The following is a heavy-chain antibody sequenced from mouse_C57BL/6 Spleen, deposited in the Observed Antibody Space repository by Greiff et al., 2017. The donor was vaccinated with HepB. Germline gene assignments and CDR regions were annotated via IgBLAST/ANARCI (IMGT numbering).Heavy chain of an antibody. CDR2: IDPEDGET. CDR1: GFNIKDYY. D-gene: IGHD2-3*01. CDR3: ARSGGYYDWYFDV. Sequence: EVQLVESGAELVKPGASVKLSCTASGFNIKDYYMHWVKQRTEKGLEWIGRIDPEDGETKYDPKFQGKATITADTSSNTAYLQLSSLTSEDTAVYYCARSGGYYDWYFDVWGTGTTVTVSS. J-gene: IGHJ1*03. V-gene: IGHV14-2*01.